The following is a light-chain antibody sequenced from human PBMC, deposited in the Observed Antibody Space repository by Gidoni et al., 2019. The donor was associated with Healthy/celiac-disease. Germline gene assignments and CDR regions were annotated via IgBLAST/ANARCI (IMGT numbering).Light chain of an antibody. J-gene: IGKJ4*01. CDR1: QSVSSSY. V-gene: IGKV3-20*01. Sequence: ELVLTQSPGTLSLSPGERATLSCRASQSVSSSYLAWYQQKPGQAPRLLIYGASSRATGIPDRFSGSGSGTDFTLTISRLEPEDFAVYYCQQYGNSPPLTFGGGTKVEIK. CDR3: QQYGNSPPLT. CDR2: GAS.